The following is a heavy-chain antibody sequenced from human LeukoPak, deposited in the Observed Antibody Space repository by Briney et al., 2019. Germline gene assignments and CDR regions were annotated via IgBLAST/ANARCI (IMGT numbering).Heavy chain of an antibody. D-gene: IGHD3-10*01. CDR2: IDTNTGNP. CDR3: ARRSMVQHMDV. J-gene: IGHJ6*03. Sequence: ASVKVSCKASGYTFSAYEINWVRQASGQGLEYMGWIDTNTGNPSYAQAFTGRIVFSLDTSVSTAYLEIRSLKAEDSAVYFCARRSMVQHMDVWGKGTTVIVSS. V-gene: IGHV7-4-1*02. CDR1: GYTFSAYE.